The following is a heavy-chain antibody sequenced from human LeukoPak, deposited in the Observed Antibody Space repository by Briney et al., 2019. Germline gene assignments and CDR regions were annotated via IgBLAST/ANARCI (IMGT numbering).Heavy chain of an antibody. CDR3: ARDLNYFDY. CDR2: IKQDGSEK. V-gene: IGHV3-7*01. J-gene: IGHJ4*02. CDR1: GFTFSSFW. Sequence: PGGSLRLSCAASGFTFSSFWMTWVRQAPGKGLEWVANIKQDGSEKYYVDSVRGRFTISGDNATNSLYLQMNSLRAEDTAVYYCARDLNYFDYWSQGTLVTVSS.